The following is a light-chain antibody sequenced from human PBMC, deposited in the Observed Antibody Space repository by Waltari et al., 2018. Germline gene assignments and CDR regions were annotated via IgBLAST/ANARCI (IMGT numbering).Light chain of an antibody. J-gene: IGKJ4*01. CDR2: GAS. V-gene: IGKV3-15*01. Sequence: EIVMTQPPATLPVSPGERATLSCRASESVSSKLAWYQQRAGQAPRLLIYGASTRATGIPARFSGSGSGTELTLTISSLQSEDFAVYFCQHYNNLPLTFGGGTKVEIK. CDR3: QHYNNLPLT. CDR1: ESVSSK.